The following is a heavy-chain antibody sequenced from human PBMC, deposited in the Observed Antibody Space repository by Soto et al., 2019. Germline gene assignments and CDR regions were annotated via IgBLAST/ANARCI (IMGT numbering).Heavy chain of an antibody. D-gene: IGHD3-22*01. J-gene: IGHJ3*02. V-gene: IGHV3-48*02. Sequence: GGSLRLSCAASGFTFSSYSMNWVRQAPGKGLEWVSYISSSSSTIYYADSVKGRFTISRDNAKNSLYLQMNSLGDEDTAVYYCARVDYYDSSGYPTDAFDIWGQGTMVTVSS. CDR1: GFTFSSYS. CDR3: ARVDYYDSSGYPTDAFDI. CDR2: ISSSSSTI.